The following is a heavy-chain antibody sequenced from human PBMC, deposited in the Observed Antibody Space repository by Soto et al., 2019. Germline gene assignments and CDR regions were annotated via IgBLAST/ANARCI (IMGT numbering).Heavy chain of an antibody. Sequence: GGSLRLSCAASGFTCSSYAMSWVRQAPGKGLEWVSGISGSGGSTYYADSVKGRFIISRDNSKNMLYLQMSSLRVEDTAAYYCAKIWFGEFDAFDIWGQGTMVTVSS. D-gene: IGHD3-10*01. V-gene: IGHV3-23*01. CDR1: GFTCSSYA. CDR3: AKIWFGEFDAFDI. CDR2: ISGSGGST. J-gene: IGHJ3*02.